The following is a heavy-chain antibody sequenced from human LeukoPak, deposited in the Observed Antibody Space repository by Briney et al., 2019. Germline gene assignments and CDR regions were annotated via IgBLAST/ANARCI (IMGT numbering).Heavy chain of an antibody. Sequence: ASVKVSCRASGYTFTSYGISWVRQAPGQGLEWMGWISAYNGDTNFAQKFQGRVTMTTDTSTSTAYMELRSLRSDDTAVYYCARAPSYSGSYLRDDYWGQGTLVTVSS. D-gene: IGHD1-26*01. J-gene: IGHJ4*02. CDR2: ISAYNGDT. CDR1: GYTFTSYG. V-gene: IGHV1-18*01. CDR3: ARAPSYSGSYLRDDY.